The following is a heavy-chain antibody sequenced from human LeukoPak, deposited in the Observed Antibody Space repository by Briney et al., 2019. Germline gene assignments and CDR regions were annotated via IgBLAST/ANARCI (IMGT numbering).Heavy chain of an antibody. CDR2: ISAYNGNT. CDR1: GYTFTSYG. CDR3: AGLEYQLPDSWFDP. D-gene: IGHD2-2*01. J-gene: IGHJ5*02. Sequence: ASVKVSCKASGYTFTSYGISWVRQAPGQGLEWMGWISAYNGNTNYAQKLQGRVTMTTDTSTSTAYMELRSLRSDDTAVYYCAGLEYQLPDSWFDPWGQGTLVTVSS. V-gene: IGHV1-18*01.